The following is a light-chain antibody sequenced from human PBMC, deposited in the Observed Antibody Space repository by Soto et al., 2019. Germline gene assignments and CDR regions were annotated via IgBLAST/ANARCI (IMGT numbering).Light chain of an antibody. CDR3: QQYYTYWHM. CDR1: QSISDY. Sequence: ILMTQSPSSLSAFVGHRVTITCRASQSISDYLAWYQQKPGKAPKLLIYDASNLESGVPSTFSGSGSGTEFTLTISSLQTDDFATYYCQQYYTYWHMFGQGTKV. J-gene: IGKJ1*01. V-gene: IGKV1-5*01. CDR2: DAS.